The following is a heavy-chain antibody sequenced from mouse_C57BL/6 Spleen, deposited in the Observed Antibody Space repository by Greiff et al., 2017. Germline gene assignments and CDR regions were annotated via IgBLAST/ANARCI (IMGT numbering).Heavy chain of an antibody. CDR1: GYAFSSSW. CDR2: IYPGDGDT. CDR3: ACFYYYGRTYAVDY. J-gene: IGHJ4*01. D-gene: IGHD1-1*01. Sequence: QVQLQQSGPELVKPGASVKISCKASGYAFSSSWMNWVKQRPGKGLEWIGRIYPGDGDTTFNEKFKGKATLTADKSSSTAYRQLSSLTSEYSAVYFCACFYYYGRTYAVDYWGQGTSVTVSS. V-gene: IGHV1-82*01.